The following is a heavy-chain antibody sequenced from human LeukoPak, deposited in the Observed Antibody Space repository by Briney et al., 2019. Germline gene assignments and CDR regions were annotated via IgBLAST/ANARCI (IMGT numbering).Heavy chain of an antibody. D-gene: IGHD3-22*01. CDR3: ARGPFPYYYDSSGYRKRAFDI. V-gene: IGHV3-48*03. Sequence: PGGSLRLSCAASGFTFSSYEMNWVRQAPGKGLEWVSYISSSGSTIYYADSVKGRFTISRDNAKNSLFLQMNSLRAEDTAAYYCARGPFPYYYDSSGYRKRAFDIWGQGTWSPSLQ. CDR1: GFTFSSYE. J-gene: IGHJ3*02. CDR2: ISSSGSTI.